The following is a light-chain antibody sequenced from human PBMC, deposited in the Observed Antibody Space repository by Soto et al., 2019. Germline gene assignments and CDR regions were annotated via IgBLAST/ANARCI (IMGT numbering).Light chain of an antibody. CDR1: SSDVGGYNY. V-gene: IGLV2-11*01. J-gene: IGLJ3*02. CDR3: CSYAGTYTQRV. CDR2: DVS. Sequence: QSVLTQPRSVSGSPGQSVTISCTGTSSDVGGYNYVSWYQQHPGKAPKLVIYDVSKRPSGVPDRFSGSKSGNTASLTVSGLQAEDEADYSCCSYAGTYTQRVFGGGTKVTVL.